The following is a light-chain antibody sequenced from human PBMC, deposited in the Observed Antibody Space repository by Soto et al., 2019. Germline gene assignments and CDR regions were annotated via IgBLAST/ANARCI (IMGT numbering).Light chain of an antibody. Sequence: DIQMTQSPSTLSASVGDRVTITCRASQSIRSWLAWYQQKPGKAPKLLIYKASSLESGVPLRFSGSGSGTEFTLTISSLQPDDFATYYCQQYNSYPTFGQGTKVEIK. V-gene: IGKV1-5*03. CDR3: QQYNSYPT. CDR2: KAS. CDR1: QSIRSW. J-gene: IGKJ1*01.